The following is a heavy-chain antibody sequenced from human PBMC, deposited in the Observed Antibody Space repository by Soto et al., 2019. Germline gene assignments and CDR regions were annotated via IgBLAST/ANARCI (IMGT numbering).Heavy chain of an antibody. CDR1: GFTFDDYT. CDR3: AKGPYDSSGHYFDY. V-gene: IGHV3-43*01. CDR2: INRDGGST. Sequence: EVQLVEAGGGVVQPGGSLRLSCAASGFTFDDYTMHWVRRAPGKGLEWVSLINRDGGSTYYADSVKGRFTISRVNSKNSLYLQMKSLRTEDTALYFCAKGPYDSSGHYFDYWGQGILVTVSS. J-gene: IGHJ4*02. D-gene: IGHD3-22*01.